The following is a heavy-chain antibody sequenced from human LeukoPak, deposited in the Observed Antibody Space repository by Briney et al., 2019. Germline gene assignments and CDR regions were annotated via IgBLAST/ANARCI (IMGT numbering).Heavy chain of an antibody. CDR2: IYYSGTT. D-gene: IGHD3-22*01. Sequence: NPSETLSLTCTVSGGSISGYYWSWIRQPPGKGLEWLGYIYYSGTTNYNPSLKSRVTISVDTSKNQFSLKLSSVTAADTAVYYCARLPFFYDSSGYYSPDAFDIWGQGTMVTVSS. V-gene: IGHV4-59*08. J-gene: IGHJ3*02. CDR3: ARLPFFYDSSGYYSPDAFDI. CDR1: GGSISGYY.